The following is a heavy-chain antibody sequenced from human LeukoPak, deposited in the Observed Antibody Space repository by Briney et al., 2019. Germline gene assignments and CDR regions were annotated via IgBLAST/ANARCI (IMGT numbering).Heavy chain of an antibody. D-gene: IGHD2-2*01. CDR3: ARLRQPPRGYCSSTSWYEEVFDY. CDR1: GFTFSSYW. J-gene: IGHJ4*02. CDR2: INSDGSST. Sequence: GGSLRLSCAASGFTFSSYWMHWVRQAPGKGLEWVSRINSDGSSTSYADSVKGRFTISRDNAKNTLYLQMNRLRAEDTAEYYCARLRQPPRGYCSSTSWYEEVFDYWGQGTLVTVSS. V-gene: IGHV3-74*01.